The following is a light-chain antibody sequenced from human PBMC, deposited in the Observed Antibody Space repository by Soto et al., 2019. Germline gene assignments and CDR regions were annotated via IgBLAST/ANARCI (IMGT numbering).Light chain of an antibody. Sequence: DIQMTQSPSSLSASVGDRVTITCRASQTINKYLNWYQHKPGKPPKLLVFAASSLQTGVPTRFSGSGAGTYLTLTISNLQYEDFATYYCQQSYAIPGTFGRGTKVEIK. CDR2: AAS. V-gene: IGKV1-39*01. CDR3: QQSYAIPGT. CDR1: QTINKY. J-gene: IGKJ1*01.